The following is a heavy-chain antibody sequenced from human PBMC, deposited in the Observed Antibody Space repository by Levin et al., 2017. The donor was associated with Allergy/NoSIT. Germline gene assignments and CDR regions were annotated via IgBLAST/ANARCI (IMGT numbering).Heavy chain of an antibody. Sequence: GESLKISCAASGFTFSSYGMNWVRQAPGKGLEWVAFISYDGSNNSFLESVKGRFTISRDNSKNTLYLQMNSLRPDDTAVYYCAKQGTDGVWSNYGMHGWGQGTTVTVSS. D-gene: IGHD2-8*01. CDR3: AKQGTDGVWSNYGMHG. CDR1: GFTFSSYG. J-gene: IGHJ6*02. CDR2: ISYDGSNN. V-gene: IGHV3-30*18.